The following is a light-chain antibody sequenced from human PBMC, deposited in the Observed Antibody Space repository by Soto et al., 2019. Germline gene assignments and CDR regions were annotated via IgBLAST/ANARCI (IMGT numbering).Light chain of an antibody. Sequence: IQMTQSPSTLSASVGDRVTITCRASQFINSWLAWYQQKPGKAPKILIYKTSTLQSGVPSRFSGSGSGTEFTLTISSLQPDDFATYSCQQYDTYSGTFGPGTKVDI. V-gene: IGKV1-5*03. CDR3: QQYDTYSGT. CDR1: QFINSW. CDR2: KTS. J-gene: IGKJ3*01.